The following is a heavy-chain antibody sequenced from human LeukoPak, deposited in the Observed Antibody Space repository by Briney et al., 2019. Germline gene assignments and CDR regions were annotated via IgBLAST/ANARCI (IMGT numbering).Heavy chain of an antibody. CDR1: GFSFSSYS. Sequence: GGSLRLSCAASGFSFSSYSMNWVRQAPGKGLEWVSFISSSGSTKSYADSVKGRFTISRDNAKNMLYLQMNSLRAEDTAVYYCARDDRGYCTGGRCYSTWFDPWGQGTLVTVSS. CDR2: ISSSGSTK. CDR3: ARDDRGYCTGGRCYSTWFDP. D-gene: IGHD2-15*01. V-gene: IGHV3-48*04. J-gene: IGHJ5*02.